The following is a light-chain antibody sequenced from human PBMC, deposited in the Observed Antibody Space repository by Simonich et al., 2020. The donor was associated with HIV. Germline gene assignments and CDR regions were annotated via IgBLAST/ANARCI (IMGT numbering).Light chain of an antibody. V-gene: IGKV3-11*01. Sequence: EIVLTQSPATLALSPGERATLSSRASQSVSSYLAWYQQKPGQAPRLLIYDAANRATGIPARCSGSGSGTEFTLTIRSMQSEDFAVYYCHQYYNWPLFFGQGTKLEIK. CDR3: HQYYNWPLF. CDR2: DAA. CDR1: QSVSSY. J-gene: IGKJ2*01.